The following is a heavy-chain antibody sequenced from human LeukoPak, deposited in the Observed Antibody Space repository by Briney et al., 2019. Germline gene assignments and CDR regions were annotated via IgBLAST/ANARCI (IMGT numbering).Heavy chain of an antibody. Sequence: GGSLRLSCAASGFTFSSYGMHSVRQAPGKGLEWVAVISYDGSNKYYADSVKGRFTISRDNSKNTLYLQMNSLRAEDTAVYYCAKDSNYDSSGSPGTLFDYWGQGTLVTVSS. D-gene: IGHD3-22*01. CDR1: GFTFSSYG. V-gene: IGHV3-30*18. J-gene: IGHJ4*02. CDR2: ISYDGSNK. CDR3: AKDSNYDSSGSPGTLFDY.